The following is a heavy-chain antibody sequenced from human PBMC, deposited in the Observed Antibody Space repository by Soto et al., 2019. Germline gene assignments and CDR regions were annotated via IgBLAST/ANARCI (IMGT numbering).Heavy chain of an antibody. CDR2: VYSNGTT. CDR1: GGSMNSYY. D-gene: IGHD2-15*01. Sequence: SETLSLTCTVSGGSMNSYYWSWIRRPPGKGLEWIGFVYSNGTTNYNLSLKSRVTMSVDTSTNQFSLTLKSVTAADSAVYYCARTPLFWGQGILVTVLL. J-gene: IGHJ4*02. CDR3: ARTPLF. V-gene: IGHV4-59*01.